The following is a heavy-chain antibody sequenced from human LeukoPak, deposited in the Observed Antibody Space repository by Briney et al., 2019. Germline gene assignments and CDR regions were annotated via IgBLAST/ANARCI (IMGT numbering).Heavy chain of an antibody. Sequence: EGSLRLSCAASGFTFSSYAMHWVRQAPGKGLEWVAVISYDGSNKYYADSVKGRFTISRDNSKNTLYLQMNSLRAEDTAVYYCARDVLELSPAAGDDYWGQGTLVTVSS. J-gene: IGHJ4*02. CDR1: GFTFSSYA. CDR2: ISYDGSNK. CDR3: ARDVLELSPAAGDDY. V-gene: IGHV3-30-3*01. D-gene: IGHD3-3*01.